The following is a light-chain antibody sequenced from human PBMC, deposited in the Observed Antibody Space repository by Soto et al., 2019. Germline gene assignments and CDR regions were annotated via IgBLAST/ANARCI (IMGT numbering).Light chain of an antibody. CDR2: EVS. J-gene: IGLJ2*01. CDR3: SSYAGSSTYVV. V-gene: IGLV2-8*01. Sequence: HSALTQPPSASGSLGQSVTIPCTGTSSDVGDYNYVSWYQQHPGKVPKLMIYEVSKRPSGVPDRFSGSKSGNTASLTVSGLQAEDEADYYCSSYAGSSTYVVFGGGTKVTVL. CDR1: SSDVGDYNY.